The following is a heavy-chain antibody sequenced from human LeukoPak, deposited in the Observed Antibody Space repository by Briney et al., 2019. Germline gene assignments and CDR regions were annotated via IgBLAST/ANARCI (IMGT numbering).Heavy chain of an antibody. CDR1: GFTFTSSA. D-gene: IGHD6-19*01. CDR2: IVVGSGNT. V-gene: IGHV1-58*01. Sequence: ASVKVSCKASGFTFTSSAVQWVRQARGQRLEWIGWIVVGSGNTNYAQKFQGRVTITADESTSTAYMELSSLRAEDTAEYYCARDGIAVAGSALDYWGQGTLVTVSS. J-gene: IGHJ4*02. CDR3: ARDGIAVAGSALDY.